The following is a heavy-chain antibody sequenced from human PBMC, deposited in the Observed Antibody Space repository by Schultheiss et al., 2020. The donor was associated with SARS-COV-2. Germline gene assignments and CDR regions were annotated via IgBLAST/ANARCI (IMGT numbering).Heavy chain of an antibody. D-gene: IGHD2-2*01. V-gene: IGHV3-23*01. CDR3: ARKLGYCSSTSCYGGWFDP. CDR1: GFTFSSYA. Sequence: GGSLRLSCAASGFTFSSYAMSWVRQAPGKGLEWDSAISGSGGSTYYADSVKGRFTISRDNSKNTLYLQMNSLRAEDTAVYYCARKLGYCSSTSCYGGWFDPWGQGTLVTVSS. J-gene: IGHJ5*02. CDR2: ISGSGGST.